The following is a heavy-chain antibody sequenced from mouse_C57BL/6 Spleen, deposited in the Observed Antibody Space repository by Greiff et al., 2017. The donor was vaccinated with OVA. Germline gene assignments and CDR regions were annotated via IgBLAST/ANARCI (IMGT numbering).Heavy chain of an antibody. J-gene: IGHJ2*01. CDR3: ASRGIYYDYDFDY. CDR2: IHPNSGST. CDR1: GYTFTSYW. V-gene: IGHV1-64*01. D-gene: IGHD2-4*01. Sequence: QVQLKQPGAELVKPGASVKLSCKASGYTFTSYWMHWVKQRPGQGLEWIGMIHPNSGSTNYNEKFKSKATLTVDKSSSTAYMQLSSRTSEDSAVYDCASRGIYYDYDFDYWGQGTTLT.